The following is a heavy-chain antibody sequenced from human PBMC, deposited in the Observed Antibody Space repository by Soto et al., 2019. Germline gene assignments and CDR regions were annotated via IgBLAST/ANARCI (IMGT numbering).Heavy chain of an antibody. CDR1: GFTFSSYA. D-gene: IGHD6-19*01. CDR3: AKDRRRQWLVLVVRAEGNVIDY. V-gene: IGHV3-23*01. Sequence: GGSLRLSCAASGFTFSSYAMSWVRQAPGKGLEWVSAISGSGGSTYYADSVKGRFTISRDNSKNTLYLQMNSLRAEDTAVYYCAKDRRRQWLVLVVRAEGNVIDYRGQGTLVTVSS. CDR2: ISGSGGST. J-gene: IGHJ4*02.